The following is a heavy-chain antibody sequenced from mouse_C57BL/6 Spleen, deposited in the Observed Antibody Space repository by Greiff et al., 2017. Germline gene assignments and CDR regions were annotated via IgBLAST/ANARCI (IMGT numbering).Heavy chain of an antibody. CDR2: IDPSDSYT. CDR1: GYTFTSYW. J-gene: IGHJ1*03. CDR3: AIYDDYDGWYFDV. D-gene: IGHD2-4*01. V-gene: IGHV1-69*01. Sequence: QVQLQQPGAELVMPGASVKLSCTASGYTFTSYWMHWVKQRPGQGLEWIGEIDPSDSYTNYNQKVKGKSTLTVDKSSSTAYMQLSSLTSEDSAVYDCAIYDDYDGWYFDVWGTGTTVTVSS.